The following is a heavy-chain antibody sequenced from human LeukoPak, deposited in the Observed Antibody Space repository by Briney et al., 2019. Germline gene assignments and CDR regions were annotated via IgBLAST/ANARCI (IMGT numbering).Heavy chain of an antibody. V-gene: IGHV4-39*07. Sequence: SETLSLTCTVSGGSISSSSYYWGWIRQPPGKGLEWIGSIYYSGSTYHNPSLKSRVTISVDTSKNQFSLKLSSVTAADTAVYYCARVLRSDWGSWNWFDPWGQGTLVTVSS. CDR1: GGSISSSSYY. J-gene: IGHJ5*02. CDR2: IYYSGST. CDR3: ARVLRSDWGSWNWFDP. D-gene: IGHD7-27*01.